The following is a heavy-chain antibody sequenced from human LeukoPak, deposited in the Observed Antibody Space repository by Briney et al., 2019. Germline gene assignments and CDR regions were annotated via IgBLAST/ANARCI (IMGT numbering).Heavy chain of an antibody. V-gene: IGHV4-59*01. D-gene: IGHD3-3*01. CDR3: AREFWSGSYSDK. CDR2: IYYTGST. J-gene: IGHJ4*02. Sequence: SETLSLTCTVSGGSISSYYWSWIRQPPGEGLEWIGYIYYTGSTNYNPSLKSRVTISVVTSKNQFSLRLSSVTAADTAVYYCAREFWSGSYSDKWGQGTLVTVSS. CDR1: GGSISSYY.